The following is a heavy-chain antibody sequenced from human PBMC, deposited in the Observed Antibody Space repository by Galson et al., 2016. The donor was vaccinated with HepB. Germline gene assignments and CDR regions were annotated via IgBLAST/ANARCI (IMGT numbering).Heavy chain of an antibody. Sequence: SLRLSCAASGFIVSQNYMSWVRQAPGKGLEWVSVVYSGGGTHHADSVKGRFTTSRDFSKDTLYLQLNSPRAEDTAVYYCALGDRGSNYDLGYWGQGTLVTVSS. D-gene: IGHD5-18*01. CDR1: GFIVSQNY. CDR2: VYSGGGT. CDR3: ALGDRGSNYDLGY. V-gene: IGHV3-53*01. J-gene: IGHJ4*02.